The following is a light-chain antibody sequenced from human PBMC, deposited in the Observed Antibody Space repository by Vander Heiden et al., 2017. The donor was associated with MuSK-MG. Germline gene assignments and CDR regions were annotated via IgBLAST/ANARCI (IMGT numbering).Light chain of an antibody. CDR2: AAS. Sequence: DHHMTQSPSSLSASVGDRVTITCRASQSISSYLNWYQQKPGKAPKLLIYAASSLQSGVPSRLSGRGSGTHFSLSIIRLQPEAFATYYCQLSYSTPHTLGQGTKLELK. J-gene: IGKJ2*01. CDR1: QSISSY. CDR3: QLSYSTPHT. V-gene: IGKV1-39*01.